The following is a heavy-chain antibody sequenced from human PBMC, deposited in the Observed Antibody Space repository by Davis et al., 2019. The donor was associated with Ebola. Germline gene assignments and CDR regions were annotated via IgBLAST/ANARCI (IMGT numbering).Heavy chain of an antibody. D-gene: IGHD6-13*01. CDR1: GYTFTSYD. V-gene: IGHV1-8*01. CDR3: ARVRSSSRYPGVY. J-gene: IGHJ4*02. CDR2: MNPNSGNT. Sequence: ASVKVSCKASGYTFTSYDINWVRQATGQGLEWMGWMNPNSGNTGYAQKFQGRVTMTRNTSISTAYMELSSLRSEDTAVYYCARVRSSSRYPGVYWGQGTLVTVSS.